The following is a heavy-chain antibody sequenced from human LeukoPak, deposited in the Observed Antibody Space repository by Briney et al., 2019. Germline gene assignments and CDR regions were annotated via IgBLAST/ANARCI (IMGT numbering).Heavy chain of an antibody. J-gene: IGHJ5*02. CDR2: INTNTGNP. CDR3: ATSQTPYGSGSYFPFDP. Sequence: WASVKVSCKASGYTFTSYAMNWVRRAPGQGLEWMGWINTNTGNPTYAQGFTGRFVFSLDTSVSTAYLQISSLKAEDTAVYYCATSQTPYGSGSYFPFDPWGQGTLVTVSS. V-gene: IGHV7-4-1*02. CDR1: GYTFTSYA. D-gene: IGHD3-10*01.